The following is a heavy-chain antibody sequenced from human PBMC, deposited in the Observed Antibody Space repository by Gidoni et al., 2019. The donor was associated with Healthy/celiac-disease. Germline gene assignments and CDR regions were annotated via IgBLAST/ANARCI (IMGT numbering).Heavy chain of an antibody. V-gene: IGHV4-59*01. CDR1: GGSISSYY. J-gene: IGHJ3*02. D-gene: IGHD6-6*01. Sequence: QVQLQESGPGLVKPSATLSLTCTVSGGSISSYYWSWIRQPPGKGLEWIGYIYYSGSTNYNPSLKSRVTISVDTSKNQFSLKLSSVTAADTAVYYCARARIAARPDAFDIWGQGTMVTVSS. CDR3: ARARIAARPDAFDI. CDR2: IYYSGST.